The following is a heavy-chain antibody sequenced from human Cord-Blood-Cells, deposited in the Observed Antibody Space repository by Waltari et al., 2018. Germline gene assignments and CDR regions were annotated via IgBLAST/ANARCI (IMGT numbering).Heavy chain of an antibody. Sequence: QLQLQEPGPGLVKPSETLSLTCTVSGGSISSSSYSWGWIRQPPGTGLEWIGSIYYSGGSYYNPCREGRVAICVDTSKKQFCLELRAVGAADTAVYYCARMGDYAFDIWGQGTMVTVSS. CDR2: IYYSGGS. V-gene: IGHV4-39*01. CDR3: ARMGDYAFDI. J-gene: IGHJ3*02. D-gene: IGHD3-16*01. CDR1: GGSISSSSYS.